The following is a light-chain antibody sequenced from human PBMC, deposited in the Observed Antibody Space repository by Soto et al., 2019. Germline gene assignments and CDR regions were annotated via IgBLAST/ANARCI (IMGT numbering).Light chain of an antibody. CDR2: GAS. CDR3: QQYKDWPHT. CDR1: QSVSDY. Sequence: ETLMTPSPATLSVSPGERATLSCRASQSVSDYLAWYQQRPGQAPRLLIFGASTRATGFPARFSGSGSGTEFTLTISSLQSEDFAVYYCQQYKDWPHTFGQGTKVDIK. V-gene: IGKV3-15*01. J-gene: IGKJ1*01.